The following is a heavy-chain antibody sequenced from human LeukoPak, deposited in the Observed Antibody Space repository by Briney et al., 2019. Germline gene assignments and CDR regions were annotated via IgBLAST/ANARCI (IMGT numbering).Heavy chain of an antibody. CDR3: ETAYEILTGYYVF. J-gene: IGHJ4*02. V-gene: IGHV3-30-3*01. Sequence: GGSLRLSCAASGFTFSSYAMHWVRQAPGKGLEWVAVISYDGSNKYYADSVKGRFTISRDNSKNTLYLQMNSLRVEDTVVYNCETAYEILTGYYVFWGQGTLVTVSS. D-gene: IGHD3-9*01. CDR2: ISYDGSNK. CDR1: GFTFSSYA.